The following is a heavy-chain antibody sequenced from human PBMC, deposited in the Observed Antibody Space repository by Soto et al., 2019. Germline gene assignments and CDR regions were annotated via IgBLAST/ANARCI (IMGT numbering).Heavy chain of an antibody. D-gene: IGHD3-9*01. V-gene: IGHV4-4*07. J-gene: IGHJ4*02. CDR2: IYTSGTT. CDR3: AREDYYDTGYYVV. Sequence: SETLSLTCTVSGRSMSGYYWSWIRQPAGERLEWIGRIYTSGTTDFNPSLKGRVTMSVDTSKNQFSLKLTSVTAADTALYYCAREDYYDTGYYVVWGQGTQVTVSS. CDR1: GRSMSGYY.